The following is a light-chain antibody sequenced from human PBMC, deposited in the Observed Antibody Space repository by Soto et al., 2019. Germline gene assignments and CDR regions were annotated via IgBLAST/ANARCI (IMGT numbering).Light chain of an antibody. Sequence: TQSPSTLSASPGERATLSCRASQSVRSSLAWYPQKPCQAPRIPLYEASSRATGIPDRFSGGGSGTDFTLSISKVEPEDFAVHYGQQYGKPHRATFGQGTRLEIK. J-gene: IGKJ5*01. V-gene: IGKV3-20*01. CDR2: EAS. CDR1: QSVRSS. CDR3: QQYGKPHRAT.